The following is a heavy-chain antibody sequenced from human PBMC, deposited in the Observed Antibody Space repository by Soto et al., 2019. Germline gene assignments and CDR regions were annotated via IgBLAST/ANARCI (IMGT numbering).Heavy chain of an antibody. CDR3: AKSGAYGDYLDY. CDR1: GFTFSSYG. Sequence: QVQLVESGGGVVQPGRSLRLSCAASGFTFSSYGMHWVRQAPGKGLEWVAVISYDGSNKYYADSVKGRFTISRDNSKNTLYLQMNSLRAEDTAVYYCAKSGAYGDYLDYWGQGTLVTVSS. CDR2: ISYDGSNK. J-gene: IGHJ4*02. D-gene: IGHD4-17*01. V-gene: IGHV3-30*18.